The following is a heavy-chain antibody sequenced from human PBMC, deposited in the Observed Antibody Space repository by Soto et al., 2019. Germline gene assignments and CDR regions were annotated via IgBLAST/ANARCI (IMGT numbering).Heavy chain of an antibody. CDR1: GFTFNSYA. CDR3: ARGGLSIVYIAY. V-gene: IGHV3-23*01. D-gene: IGHD1-26*01. Sequence: EVQLLESGGTLVQPGGSLRLSCAASGFTFNSYAMSWVRQAPGKGLEWVSGISSSVGSTFYADSVKGRFTISRDNSKNTLHLQMDSLRAEDTAVYYCARGGLSIVYIAYWGQGTLVTVSP. J-gene: IGHJ4*02. CDR2: ISSSVGST.